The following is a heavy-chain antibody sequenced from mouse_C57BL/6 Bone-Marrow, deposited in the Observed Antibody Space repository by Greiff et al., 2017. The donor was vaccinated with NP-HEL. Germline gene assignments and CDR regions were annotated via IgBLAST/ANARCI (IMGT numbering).Heavy chain of an antibody. Sequence: QVQLQQSGPELVKPGASVKISCKASGYAFSSSWMNWVKQRPGKGLEWIGRIYPGDGDTNYNGKFKGKATLTADKSSSTAYMQLSSLTSEDSAVYFCDSYYYAMDYWGHGASVTVSS. CDR1: GYAFSSSW. J-gene: IGHJ4*01. CDR2: IYPGDGDT. V-gene: IGHV1-82*01. CDR3: DSYYYAMDY.